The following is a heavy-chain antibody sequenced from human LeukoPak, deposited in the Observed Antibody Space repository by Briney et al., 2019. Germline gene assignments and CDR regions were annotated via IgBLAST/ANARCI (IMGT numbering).Heavy chain of an antibody. V-gene: IGHV1-18*01. J-gene: IGHJ4*02. CDR2: ISVYTGDR. CDR1: GGTFSSYA. D-gene: IGHD3-10*01. CDR3: ARLLWFGELSPGH. Sequence: ASVKVSCKASGGTFSSYAISWVRQAPGQGLEWMGWISVYTGDRKYAQNIQGRVTMTTDTSTNTAYMGLRSLRSDDTAVYYCARLLWFGELSPGHWGQGTLVTVSS.